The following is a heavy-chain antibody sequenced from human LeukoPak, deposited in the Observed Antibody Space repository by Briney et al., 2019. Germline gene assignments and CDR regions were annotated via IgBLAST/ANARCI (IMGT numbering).Heavy chain of an antibody. CDR3: ARDVSSWYEPNWFDP. D-gene: IGHD6-13*01. CDR2: ISSSSSYI. Sequence: GGSLRLSCAASGFTFSSYSMSWVRQAPGKGLEWVSSISSSSSYIYYADSVKGRFTISRDNAKNSLYLQMNSLRAEDTAVYYCARDVSSWYEPNWFDPWGQGTLVTVSS. CDR1: GFTFSSYS. V-gene: IGHV3-21*01. J-gene: IGHJ5*02.